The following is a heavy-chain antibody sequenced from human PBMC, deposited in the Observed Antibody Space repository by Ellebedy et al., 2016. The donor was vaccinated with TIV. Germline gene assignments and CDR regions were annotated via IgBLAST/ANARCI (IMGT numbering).Heavy chain of an antibody. V-gene: IGHV4-59*01. CDR1: GGSLSSYY. Sequence: MPSETLSLTCTVSGGSLSSYYWSWNRQPPGKGLEWIGYIYYRGSTTYNPSLKSRVTRSVDTSKNQFSLKLSYVTAADTAVYYCARGPREYSSSPLYSHYDGMDVWGQGTTVTVSS. CDR2: IYYRGST. J-gene: IGHJ6*02. D-gene: IGHD6-6*01. CDR3: ARGPREYSSSPLYSHYDGMDV.